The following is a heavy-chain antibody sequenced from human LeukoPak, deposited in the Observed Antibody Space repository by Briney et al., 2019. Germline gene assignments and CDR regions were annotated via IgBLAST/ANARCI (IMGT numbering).Heavy chain of an antibody. CDR2: INHSGTT. V-gene: IGHV4-30-2*01. Sequence: SETLSLTCTVSGGSISSGDYSWSWIRQPPGKGLEWIGYINHSGTTYYNSSLKSRVTTSVDTSKNQFSLKLNSVTAADTAVYYCARVVTVVRGVGQNWLDPWGQGTLVTVSS. CDR1: GGSISSGDYS. D-gene: IGHD3-10*01. CDR3: ARVVTVVRGVGQNWLDP. J-gene: IGHJ5*02.